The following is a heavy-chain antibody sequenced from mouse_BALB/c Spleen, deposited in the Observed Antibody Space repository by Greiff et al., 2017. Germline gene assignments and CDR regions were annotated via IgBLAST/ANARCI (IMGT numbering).Heavy chain of an antibody. Sequence: EVMLVESGGGLVQPGGSRKLSCAASGFTFSSFGMHWVRQAPEKGLEWVAYISSGSSTIYYADTVKGRFTISRDNPKNTLFLQMTSLRSEDTAMYYCARWELYYYAMDYWGQGTSVTVSS. CDR1: GFTFSSFG. CDR3: ARWELYYYAMDY. D-gene: IGHD4-1*01. CDR2: ISSGSSTI. J-gene: IGHJ4*01. V-gene: IGHV5-17*02.